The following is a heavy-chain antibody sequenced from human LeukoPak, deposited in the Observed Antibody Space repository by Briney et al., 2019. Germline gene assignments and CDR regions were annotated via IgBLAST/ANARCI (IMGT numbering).Heavy chain of an antibody. CDR1: GFTFDDYA. J-gene: IGHJ4*02. CDR3: ARRIAAHEFDY. Sequence: GGSLRLSCAASGFTFDDYAMSWVRQAPGKGLEWVSAISGSGGSTYYADSVKGRFTISRDNSKNTLYLQMNSLRAEDTAVYYCARRIAAHEFDYWGQGTLVTVSS. V-gene: IGHV3-23*01. CDR2: ISGSGGST. D-gene: IGHD6-13*01.